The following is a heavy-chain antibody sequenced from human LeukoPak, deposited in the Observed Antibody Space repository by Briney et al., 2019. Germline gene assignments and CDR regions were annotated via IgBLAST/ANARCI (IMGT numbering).Heavy chain of an antibody. D-gene: IGHD4-23*01. CDR3: ARDLYGGERSLGAFDI. CDR1: GYSISSGYY. CDR2: IYHSGST. Sequence: SETLSLTCTVSGYSISSGYYWGWIRQPPGKGLEWIGSIYHSGSTYYNPSLKSRVTISVDTSKNQFSLKLSSVTAADTAVYYCARDLYGGERSLGAFDIWGQGTMVTVSS. V-gene: IGHV4-38-2*02. J-gene: IGHJ3*02.